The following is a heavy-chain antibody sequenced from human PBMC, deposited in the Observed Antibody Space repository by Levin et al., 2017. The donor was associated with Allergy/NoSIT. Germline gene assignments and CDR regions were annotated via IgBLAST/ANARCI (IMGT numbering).Heavy chain of an antibody. V-gene: IGHV4-39*01. CDR2: IYYSGST. Sequence: RPSETLSLTCTVSGGSISSSSYYWGWIRQPPGKGLEWIGSIYYSGSTYYNPSLKSRVTISVDTSKNQFSLKLSSVTAADTAVYYCARHNHGAFDIWGQGTMVTVSS. CDR3: ARHNHGAFDI. J-gene: IGHJ3*02. CDR1: GGSISSSSYY. D-gene: IGHD1-14*01.